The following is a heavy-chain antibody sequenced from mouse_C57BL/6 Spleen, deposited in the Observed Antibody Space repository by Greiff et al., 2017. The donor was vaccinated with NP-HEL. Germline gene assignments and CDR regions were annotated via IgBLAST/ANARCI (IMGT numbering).Heavy chain of an antibody. CDR2: IHPNSGST. D-gene: IGHD2-4*01. Sequence: QVQLKQPGAELVKPGASVKLSCKASGYTFTSYWMHWVKQRPGQGLEWIGMIHPNSGSTNYNEKFKSKATLTVDKSSSTAYMQLSSLTSEDSAVYYCARSYYDYDGSFAYWGQGTLVTVSA. V-gene: IGHV1-64*01. J-gene: IGHJ3*01. CDR1: GYTFTSYW. CDR3: ARSYYDYDGSFAY.